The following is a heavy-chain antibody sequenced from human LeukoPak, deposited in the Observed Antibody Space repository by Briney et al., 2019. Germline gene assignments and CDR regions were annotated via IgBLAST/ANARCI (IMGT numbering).Heavy chain of an antibody. CDR2: ISSSSSYI. Sequence: GGSLRLSCAASGFTFSSYSMNWVRQAPGKGLERVSSISSSSSYIYYADSVKGRFTISRDNAKNSLYLQMNSLRAEDTAVYYCARGEEYYDILTGYYRIWAFDIWGQGTMVTVSS. CDR1: GFTFSSYS. CDR3: ARGEEYYDILTGYYRIWAFDI. J-gene: IGHJ3*02. D-gene: IGHD3-9*01. V-gene: IGHV3-21*01.